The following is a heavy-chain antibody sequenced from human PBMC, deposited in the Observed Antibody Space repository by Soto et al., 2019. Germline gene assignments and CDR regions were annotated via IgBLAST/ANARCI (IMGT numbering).Heavy chain of an antibody. D-gene: IGHD3-16*01. CDR1: GFTFSNYA. CDR3: APWGGSRSPCGSSTGRYAS. V-gene: IGHV3-23*01. J-gene: IGHJ1*01. Sequence: EVKLLESGGGLVQPGGSLRLSCAGSGFTFSNYAMTWVRQAPGKGLEWVSGISGSGSGTYYADSVKGRFTISRDNSKNTMYLQMTSLRAEDTALYHCAPWGGSRSPCGSSTGRYASWGQGTRVTVS. CDR2: ISGSGSGT.